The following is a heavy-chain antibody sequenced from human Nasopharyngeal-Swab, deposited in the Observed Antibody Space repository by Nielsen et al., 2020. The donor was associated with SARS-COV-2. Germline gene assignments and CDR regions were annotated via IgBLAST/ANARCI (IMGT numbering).Heavy chain of an antibody. CDR3: ARGAGPSDWIIDY. CDR1: GYSFTRYA. V-gene: IGHV1-3*01. CDR2: VNAANGDT. Sequence: ASVKVSCKASGYSFTRYALHWLRQAPGQRLEWLGWVNAANGDTNPSQNFQDRVTITRDTSAGIDYMDLRSLRSEDTALYYCARGAGPSDWIIDYWGQGTLVTVSS. D-gene: IGHD2-21*02. J-gene: IGHJ4*02.